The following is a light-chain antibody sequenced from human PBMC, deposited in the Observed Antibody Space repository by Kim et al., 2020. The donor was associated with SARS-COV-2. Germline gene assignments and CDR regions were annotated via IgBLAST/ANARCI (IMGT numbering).Light chain of an antibody. CDR1: QTVINW. Sequence: DIQMTQSPSTLSASVGDRVTITCRASQTVINWLAWYQQKPGKAPRLLMYKASTLEGGVPSRFSGSGSETEFSLTISSLQPDDFATYYCQEYYSYSRTFGQGTKVDIK. V-gene: IGKV1-5*03. J-gene: IGKJ1*01. CDR2: KAS. CDR3: QEYYSYSRT.